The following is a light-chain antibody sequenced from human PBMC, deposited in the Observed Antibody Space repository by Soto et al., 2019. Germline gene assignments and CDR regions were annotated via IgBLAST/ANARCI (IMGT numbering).Light chain of an antibody. Sequence: QAVVTQEPSFSVSPGGTVTLTCGVRSGSVSTRYYPSWYQQTPGQAPRTLIYSTSTRSSGVPDRFSGSIVGNKAALTISGAQADDESDYYCVLYMGSGIWGFGGGTKLTVL. J-gene: IGLJ3*02. CDR3: VLYMGSGIWG. CDR2: STS. V-gene: IGLV8-61*01. CDR1: SGSVSTRYY.